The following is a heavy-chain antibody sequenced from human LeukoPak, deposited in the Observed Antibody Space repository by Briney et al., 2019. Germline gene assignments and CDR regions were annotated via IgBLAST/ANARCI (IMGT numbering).Heavy chain of an antibody. V-gene: IGHV3-48*01. J-gene: IGHJ4*02. CDR2: ISSTSTSM. D-gene: IGHD2-21*01. CDR3: ARVWQDNSGVDY. CDR1: GFTFSDYH. Sequence: GGSLRLSCAASGFTFSDYHINWVRQAPGKGLEWLSYISSTSTSMNYADSVRGRFAISRDNAKNSLYLQMNSLRVEDTAVYYCARVWQDNSGVDYWGQGTLVTVSS.